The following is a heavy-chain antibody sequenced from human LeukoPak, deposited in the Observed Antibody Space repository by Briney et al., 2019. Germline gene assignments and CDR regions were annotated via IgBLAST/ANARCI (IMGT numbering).Heavy chain of an antibody. J-gene: IGHJ1*01. CDR2: INQSGST. D-gene: IGHD1-14*01. Sequence: SETLSLTCAVDGGSFSGYYWRWIRQPPGKGLEWIGEINQSGSTSYNPSLKSRVTISVDMSKNQFSLKLSSMTAADTAVYYCLTGRGEYFQLWGQGTLVTVSS. V-gene: IGHV4-34*01. CDR1: GGSFSGYY. CDR3: LTGRGEYFQL.